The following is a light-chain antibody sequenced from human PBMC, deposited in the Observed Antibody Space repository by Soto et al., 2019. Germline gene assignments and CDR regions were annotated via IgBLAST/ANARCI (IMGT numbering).Light chain of an antibody. V-gene: IGLV2-8*01. CDR2: EVS. CDR1: SSDVGGYKY. CDR3: SSYAGSKYI. Sequence: QSVLTQPASASGSPGQAVTISCTGTSSDVGGYKYVSWYQQHPGKAPQLMIYEVSKRPSGVPDRFSGSKSGNTASLTVSGLLAEDEADYYCSSYAGSKYIFGTGTKVTV. J-gene: IGLJ1*01.